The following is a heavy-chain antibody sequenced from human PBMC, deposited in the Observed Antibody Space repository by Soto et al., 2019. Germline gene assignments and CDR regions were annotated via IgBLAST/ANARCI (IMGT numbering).Heavy chain of an antibody. V-gene: IGHV3-66*01. Sequence: GGSLRLSCAASGFTVSSNYMSWVRQAPGKGLEWVSVIYSGGSTYYGDAVKGRFTIPRHNSKNTLDLQMNCLRAEDTAVYYCASWNYYYYGMDVWGQGTSVTVSS. CDR1: GFTVSSNY. CDR3: ASWNYYYYGMDV. CDR2: IYSGGST. D-gene: IGHD1-1*01. J-gene: IGHJ6*02.